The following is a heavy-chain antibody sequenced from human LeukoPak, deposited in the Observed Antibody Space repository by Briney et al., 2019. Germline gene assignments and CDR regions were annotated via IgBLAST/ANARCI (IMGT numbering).Heavy chain of an antibody. D-gene: IGHD2-15*01. V-gene: IGHV1-69*13. Sequence: SVKVSCKASGGTFSTLDISWVRQAPGHGLEWMGGIIPLFGPANYAQKFQDRVTIIADESTTTAYMELSSLRSEDTAVYYCARERYCSETCHGNFDYWGQGTLVTVSS. CDR3: ARERYCSETCHGNFDY. J-gene: IGHJ4*02. CDR2: IIPLFGPA. CDR1: GGTFSTLD.